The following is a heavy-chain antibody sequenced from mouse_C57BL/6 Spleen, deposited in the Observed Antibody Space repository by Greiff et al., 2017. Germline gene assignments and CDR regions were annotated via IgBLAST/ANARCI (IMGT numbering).Heavy chain of an antibody. Sequence: EVQLVESGGGLVKPGGSLKLSCAASGFTFSDYGMHWVRQAPEKGLEWVAYISSGSSTIYYADTVKGRFTISRDNAKNTLFLQMTSLRSEDTAMYYCARNYGNLYAMDYWGQGTSVTVSS. V-gene: IGHV5-17*01. CDR1: GFTFSDYG. CDR3: ARNYGNLYAMDY. D-gene: IGHD2-1*01. CDR2: ISSGSSTI. J-gene: IGHJ4*01.